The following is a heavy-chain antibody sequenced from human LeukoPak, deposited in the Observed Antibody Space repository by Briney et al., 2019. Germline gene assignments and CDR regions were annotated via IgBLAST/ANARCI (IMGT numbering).Heavy chain of an antibody. Sequence: GGSLRLSCAASGFTFSSSSMSWVRQAPGKGLEWVSVISGSGGSTDYADSVKGRFTISRDNSKNTLYLQINSLRAEDTAVYYCAKGSGWYVWGQGTLVTVSS. CDR3: AKGSGWYV. CDR2: ISGSGGST. CDR1: GFTFSSSS. D-gene: IGHD6-19*01. J-gene: IGHJ4*02. V-gene: IGHV3-23*01.